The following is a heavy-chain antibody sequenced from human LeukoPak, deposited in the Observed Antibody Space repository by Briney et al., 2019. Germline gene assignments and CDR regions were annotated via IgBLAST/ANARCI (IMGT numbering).Heavy chain of an antibody. CDR1: GGSISSSSYY. J-gene: IGHJ4*02. CDR2: IYYSGST. V-gene: IGHV4-39*07. D-gene: IGHD3-10*01. Sequence: PSETLSLTCTVSGGSISSSSYYWGWIRQPPGKGLEWIGSIYYSGSTYYNPSLKSRVTISVDTSKNQFSLKLSSVTAADTAVYYCARARFPYGSGSYYDYWGQGTLVTVSS. CDR3: ARARFPYGSGSYYDY.